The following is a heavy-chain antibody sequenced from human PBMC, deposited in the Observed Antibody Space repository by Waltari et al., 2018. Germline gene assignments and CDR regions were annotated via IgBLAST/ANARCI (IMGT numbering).Heavy chain of an antibody. V-gene: IGHV1-24*01. J-gene: IGHJ4*02. CDR2: FGTEDGET. CDR1: GYTLTELS. CDR3: ATLSYDSSGYYPYFDY. D-gene: IGHD3-22*01. Sequence: QVQLVQSGAEVKKPGASVKVSCKVSGYTLTELSMHWVRQAPGKGLEWMGGFGTEDGETIYAQKFQGRVTMTEDTSTDTAYMELSSLRSEDTAVYYCATLSYDSSGYYPYFDYWGQGTLVTVSS.